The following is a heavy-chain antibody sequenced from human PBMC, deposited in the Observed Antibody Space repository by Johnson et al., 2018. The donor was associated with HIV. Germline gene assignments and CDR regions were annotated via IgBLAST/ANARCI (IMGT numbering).Heavy chain of an antibody. Sequence: QVQLVESGGGVVQPGRSLRLSCAASGFTFSSYAMHWVRQAPGKGLEWVAVISYDGSNKYYADSVKGRFTISRDNSKNTLYLQMNSLRAEDTALYYCARDRGGAARDAFDIWGQGTMVTVSS. CDR3: ARDRGGAARDAFDI. J-gene: IGHJ3*02. V-gene: IGHV3-30-3*01. D-gene: IGHD3-10*01. CDR1: GFTFSSYA. CDR2: ISYDGSNK.